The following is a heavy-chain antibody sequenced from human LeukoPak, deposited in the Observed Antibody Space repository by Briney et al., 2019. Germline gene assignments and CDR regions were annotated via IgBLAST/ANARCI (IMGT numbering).Heavy chain of an antibody. CDR3: ARDRRIAAAGIDP. D-gene: IGHD6-13*01. J-gene: IGHJ5*02. V-gene: IGHV3-21*05. Sequence: PGGSLRLSCAASGFTFSSYSMNWVRQAPGKGLEWVSYISSSSSYIYYADSVKGRFTISRDNAKNSLYLQMNSLRAEDTAVYYCARDRRIAAAGIDPWGQGTLVTVSS. CDR2: ISSSSSYI. CDR1: GFTFSSYS.